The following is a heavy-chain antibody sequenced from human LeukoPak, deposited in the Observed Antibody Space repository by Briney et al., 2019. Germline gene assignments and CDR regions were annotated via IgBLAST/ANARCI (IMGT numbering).Heavy chain of an antibody. Sequence: GVSLRLSCAASGFTFDEYGMSWVRQAPGKGLEWVSSISSSSGSIYYADSVKGRFTVSRDNAKNSLYLQINNLRDDDTAVYYCVRDSLLWFGEIDYWGQGTLVSVSS. V-gene: IGHV3-21*01. CDR2: ISSSSGSI. J-gene: IGHJ4*02. CDR3: VRDSLLWFGEIDY. D-gene: IGHD3-10*01. CDR1: GFTFDEYG.